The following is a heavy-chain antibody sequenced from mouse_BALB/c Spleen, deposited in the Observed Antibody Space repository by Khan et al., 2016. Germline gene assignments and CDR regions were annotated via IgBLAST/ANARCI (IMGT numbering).Heavy chain of an antibody. V-gene: IGHV3-2*02. CDR1: GYSITSDYA. Sequence: EVQLQESGPGLVKPSQSLSLTCTVTGYSITSDYAWNWIRQFPGNKLEWMGYISYSGSTSYNPSLNSRISITRDTSKNQFFLQLNSVTTEDTATNYGARDTTVVAKEHFDYWGQGTTLTVSS. CDR2: ISYSGST. CDR3: ARDTTVVAKEHFDY. J-gene: IGHJ2*01. D-gene: IGHD1-1*01.